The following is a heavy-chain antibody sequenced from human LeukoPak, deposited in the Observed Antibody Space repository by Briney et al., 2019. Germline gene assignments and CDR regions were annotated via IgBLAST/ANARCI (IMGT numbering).Heavy chain of an antibody. CDR3: AKSLFTSATGTGRAFHI. V-gene: IGHV3-23*01. J-gene: IGHJ3*02. CDR2: IIASGDVT. Sequence: GGSLRLSCSASGFTFSKFPMGWVRQAPGRGLEWVSAIIASGDVTFYADSLRGRFTISRDNSKSTLYLQMNGLRAEDTAIFYCAKSLFTSATGTGRAFHIWGQGTRVTVSS. CDR1: GFTFSKFP. D-gene: IGHD1-1*01.